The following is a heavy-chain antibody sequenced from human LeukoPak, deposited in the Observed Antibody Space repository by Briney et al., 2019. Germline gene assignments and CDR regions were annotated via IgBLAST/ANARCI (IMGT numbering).Heavy chain of an antibody. CDR3: ARDPYGSGSTRGWFDP. V-gene: IGHV3-30*02. D-gene: IGHD3-10*01. Sequence: GGSLRLSCAASGFTFSSYGMHWVRQAPGKGLEWVAFIRYDGSNKYYADSVKGRFTISRDNSKNTLYLQMNSLRAEDTAVYYCARDPYGSGSTRGWFDPWGQGTLVTVSS. CDR2: IRYDGSNK. CDR1: GFTFSSYG. J-gene: IGHJ5*02.